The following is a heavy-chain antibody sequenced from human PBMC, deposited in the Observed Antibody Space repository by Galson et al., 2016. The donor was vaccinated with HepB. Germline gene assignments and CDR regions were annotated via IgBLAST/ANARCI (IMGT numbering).Heavy chain of an antibody. V-gene: IGHV1-3*01. J-gene: IGHJ6*02. CDR2: INAGNGVT. CDR1: GYLFARYG. CDR3: AREELNYDFWSGFYYYYGVDV. Sequence: SVKVSCKASGYLFARYGMHWVRQAPGQRLEWMGWINAGNGVTKYSQNFQDRVIFTRDTSASAVYMELRSLRPEDTAVYYCAREELNYDFWSGFYYYYGVDVWGQGTTVIVS. D-gene: IGHD3-3*01.